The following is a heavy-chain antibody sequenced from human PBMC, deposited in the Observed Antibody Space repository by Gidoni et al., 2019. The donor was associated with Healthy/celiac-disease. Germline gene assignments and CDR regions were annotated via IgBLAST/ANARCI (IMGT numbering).Heavy chain of an antibody. J-gene: IGHJ4*02. CDR2: MSTAGDT. CDR1: GFTFSSYD. D-gene: IGHD6-19*01. Sequence: EVQRVEAGGGLVQPGRALRLSGADSGFTFSSYDMHWVPHATGKGLEWFSAMSTAGDTYYPGSVKGRFTISRENAKNSLYLQMNSLRAGDTAVYYCARSSSGWEFDYWGQGTLVTVSS. CDR3: ARSSSGWEFDY. V-gene: IGHV3-13*01.